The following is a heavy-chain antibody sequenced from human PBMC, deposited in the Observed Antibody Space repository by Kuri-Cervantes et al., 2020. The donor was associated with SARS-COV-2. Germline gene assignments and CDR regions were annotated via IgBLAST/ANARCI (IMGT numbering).Heavy chain of an antibody. CDR3: ARDPIRTDFDWLSDYYYYGMDV. D-gene: IGHD3-9*01. J-gene: IGHJ6*02. CDR1: GYTFTSYG. V-gene: IGHV1-18*01. CDR2: ISAYNGNT. Sequence: ASVKVSCKASGYTFTSYGISWVRQAPGQGLEWMGWISAYNGNTNYAQKLQGRVTMTTDTSTSTAYMELRSLRSDDTAVYYCARDPIRTDFDWLSDYYYYGMDVWGQGTTVTVSS.